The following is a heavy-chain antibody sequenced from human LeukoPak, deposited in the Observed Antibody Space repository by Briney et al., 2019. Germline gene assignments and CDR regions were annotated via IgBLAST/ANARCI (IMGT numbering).Heavy chain of an antibody. CDR3: ARDFNYDFWSGYYENQNYFDY. J-gene: IGHJ4*02. CDR2: INTNTGNP. CDR1: GYTFTSYA. V-gene: IGHV7-4-1*02. Sequence: ASVKVSCKASGYTFTSYAMNWVRQAPGQGLEWMGWINTNTGNPTYAQGFTGRFVFSLDTSVSTAYLQISSLKAEDTAVYYCARDFNYDFWSGYYENQNYFDYWGQGTLVTVSS. D-gene: IGHD3-3*01.